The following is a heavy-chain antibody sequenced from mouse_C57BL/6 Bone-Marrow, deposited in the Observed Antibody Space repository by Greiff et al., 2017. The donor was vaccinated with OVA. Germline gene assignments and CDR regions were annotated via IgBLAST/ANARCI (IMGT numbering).Heavy chain of an antibody. V-gene: IGHV1-63*01. CDR1: GYTFTNYW. Sequence: QVQLKQSGAELVRPGTSVKMSCKASGYTFTNYWIGWAKQRPGHGLEWIGDIYPGGGYTNYNEKFKGKATLTADKSSSTAYMQVSSLTSEDSAIYYCARRSQIYDGYPYYFDYWGQGTTLTVSS. CDR3: ARRSQIYDGYPYYFDY. J-gene: IGHJ2*01. D-gene: IGHD2-3*01. CDR2: IYPGGGYT.